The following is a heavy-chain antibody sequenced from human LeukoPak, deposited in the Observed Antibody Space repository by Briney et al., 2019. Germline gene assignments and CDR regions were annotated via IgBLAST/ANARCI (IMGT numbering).Heavy chain of an antibody. V-gene: IGHV3-9*01. CDR3: AKVASGVVDAFDI. Sequence: GGSLRLSCAASGFTFDDYAMHWVRHAPGKGLEWVSGISWNSGSIGYADSVKGRFTISRDNAKNSLYLQMNSLRAEDTALYYCAKVASGVVDAFDIWGQGTMVTVSS. CDR2: ISWNSGSI. J-gene: IGHJ3*02. CDR1: GFTFDDYA. D-gene: IGHD3-3*01.